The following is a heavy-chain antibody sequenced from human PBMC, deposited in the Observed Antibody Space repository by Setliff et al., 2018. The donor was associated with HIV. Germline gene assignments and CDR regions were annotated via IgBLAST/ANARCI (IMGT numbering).Heavy chain of an antibody. CDR2: INNDGRKT. CDR1: GFTFSTYW. D-gene: IGHD5-12*01. CDR3: ARVASGYDYGWLDP. V-gene: IGHV3-74*03. Sequence: GGSLRLSCAASGFTFSTYWMHWVRQAPGKGLVWVSHINNDGRKTTYAGSVKGRFTVSRDNAKNTLYLQMNSLRAEDTAVYYCARVASGYDYGWLDPWGQGTLVTVSS. J-gene: IGHJ5*02.